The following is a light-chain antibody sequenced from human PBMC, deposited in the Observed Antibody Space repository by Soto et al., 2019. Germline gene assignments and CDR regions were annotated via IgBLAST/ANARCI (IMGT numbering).Light chain of an antibody. Sequence: EIVMTQSPATLSVSPGDRAALSCRASQSVGSNLAWYQQKPGQAPRLLIYGASTRATGIPARFSGSWSGTEFTLTISSLQSEDFAIYFCQQYNNWPPDRTFGQGTHVEIK. CDR3: QQYNNWPPDRT. CDR2: GAS. J-gene: IGKJ1*01. CDR1: QSVGSN. V-gene: IGKV3-15*01.